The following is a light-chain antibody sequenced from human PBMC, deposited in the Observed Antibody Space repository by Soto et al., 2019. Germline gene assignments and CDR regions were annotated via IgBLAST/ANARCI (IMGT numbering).Light chain of an antibody. CDR3: QSNDNGLSGSDV. Sequence: QSALTQPPSVSGAPGQRVTISCTGSSPNIGAGYDVNWYQQLPETAPKLLIFGDSNRPSGVPDRFSGSKSGTSASLVITGLQADDEADYYCQSNDNGLSGSDVFGTGTKVTVL. V-gene: IGLV1-40*01. CDR2: GDS. CDR1: SPNIGAGYD. J-gene: IGLJ1*01.